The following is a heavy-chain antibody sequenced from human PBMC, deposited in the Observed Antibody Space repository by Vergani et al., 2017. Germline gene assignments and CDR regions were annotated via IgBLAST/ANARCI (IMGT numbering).Heavy chain of an antibody. Sequence: QVQLQQWGAGLLKPSETLSLTCAVYGGSFSGYYWSWIRQPPGKRLEWIGEINHSGSTNYNPSLKSRVTISVDTSKNQFSLKLSSVTAADTAVYYCARGRISSSWYGYYYYGMDVWGQGTTVTVSS. V-gene: IGHV4-34*01. CDR3: ARGRISSSWYGYYYYGMDV. D-gene: IGHD6-13*01. CDR2: INHSGST. J-gene: IGHJ6*02. CDR1: GGSFSGYY.